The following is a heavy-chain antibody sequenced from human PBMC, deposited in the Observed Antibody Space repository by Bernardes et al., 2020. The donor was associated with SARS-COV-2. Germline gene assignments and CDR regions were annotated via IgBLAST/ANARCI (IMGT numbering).Heavy chain of an antibody. CDR3: ARVDNWNYYYGVDV. D-gene: IGHD1-1*01. CDR1: GYTFTSYG. V-gene: IGHV1-18*01. J-gene: IGHJ6*02. CDR2: ISGDNVKT. Sequence: ASVKVSCKASGYTFTSYGISWVRQAPGQGLEWMGWISGDNVKTNYAQKFQGRVTMTTDTSTSTAYMELRSLRAEDTAVYHCARVDNWNYYYGVDVWGQGTTVTVSS.